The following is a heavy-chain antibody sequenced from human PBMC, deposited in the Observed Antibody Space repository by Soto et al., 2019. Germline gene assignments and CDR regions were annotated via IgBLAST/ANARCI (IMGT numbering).Heavy chain of an antibody. Sequence: LRLSCAASGFSFSRYGTHWVRQAPGKGLEWVAVISYDESTTFYADSVKGRFTISRDNSKNTLFLQMNSLRPEDTAVYYCSKAMIGSYDSDAFDVWGQGTMVTVSS. CDR2: ISYDESTT. V-gene: IGHV3-30*18. D-gene: IGHD3-22*01. J-gene: IGHJ3*01. CDR3: SKAMIGSYDSDAFDV. CDR1: GFSFSRYG.